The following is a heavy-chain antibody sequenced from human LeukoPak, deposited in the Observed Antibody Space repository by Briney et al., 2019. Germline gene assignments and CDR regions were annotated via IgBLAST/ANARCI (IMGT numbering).Heavy chain of an antibody. D-gene: IGHD6-13*01. Sequence: GGSLRLSCAASAFTFSSCGMHWVRQAPGKGLERVAFIRYDGSNKYYADSVKGRFTISRDNSKNTLYLQMNSLRAEDTAVYYCSGSSSWYPSYFDYWGQGTLVTVSS. V-gene: IGHV3-30*02. J-gene: IGHJ4*02. CDR1: AFTFSSCG. CDR3: SGSSSWYPSYFDY. CDR2: IRYDGSNK.